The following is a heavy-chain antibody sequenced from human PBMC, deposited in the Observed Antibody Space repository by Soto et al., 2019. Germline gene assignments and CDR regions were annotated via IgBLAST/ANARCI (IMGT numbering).Heavy chain of an antibody. CDR3: ARGSEDYSDAYYYYGMEV. Sequence: PSETLSLTCTFSVGSIGSGGYYCSWIRQHPGKGLEWIGYIYYSGSTYYNPSLKSRVTISVDTSKNQFSLKLSSVTAADTAVYYCARGSEDYSDAYYYYGMEVWGQATTVSVSS. V-gene: IGHV4-31*03. CDR1: VGSIGSGGYY. CDR2: IYYSGST. D-gene: IGHD4-17*01. J-gene: IGHJ6*01.